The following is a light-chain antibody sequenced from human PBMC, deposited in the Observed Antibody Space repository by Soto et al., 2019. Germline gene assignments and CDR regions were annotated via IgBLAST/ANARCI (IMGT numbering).Light chain of an antibody. Sequence: EIVMTQSPATLSVSPGERATLSCRASQSVNINLAWYQQKPGQAPRLLIYGTSTRATGVPARFSGSGSGTEFTLTISSLQPEDFAVYYCQQYYNWPRTFGQGTKVDIK. CDR2: GTS. J-gene: IGKJ1*01. CDR3: QQYYNWPRT. CDR1: QSVNIN. V-gene: IGKV3-15*01.